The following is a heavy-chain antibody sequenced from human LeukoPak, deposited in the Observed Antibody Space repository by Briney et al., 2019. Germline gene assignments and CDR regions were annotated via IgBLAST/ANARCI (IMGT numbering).Heavy chain of an antibody. D-gene: IGHD2/OR15-2a*01. CDR1: GFTFNRNS. Sequence: GGSLRLSCAASGFTFNRNSMNWVRQAPGKGLEWVSYISSTGMTIYYADSVRGRFTISRDDAKNSLYLQMNSLRVEDTAVYYCARDFSAAFDIWGQGTMVTVSS. CDR3: ARDFSAAFDI. CDR2: ISSTGMTI. V-gene: IGHV3-48*04. J-gene: IGHJ3*02.